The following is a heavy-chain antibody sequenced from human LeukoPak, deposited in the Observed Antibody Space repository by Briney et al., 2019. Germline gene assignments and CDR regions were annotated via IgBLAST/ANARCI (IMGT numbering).Heavy chain of an antibody. Sequence: PGGSLRLSCGASGFTFSSYAMSWVRQAPGTGLEWVSGISGGGASTYHADSVKGRFTISRDNSKNTLYLQMSSLRAEDTAVYYCARGHRGAGTVYFDYWGQGTLVTVSS. J-gene: IGHJ4*02. V-gene: IGHV3-23*01. CDR1: GFTFSSYA. CDR2: ISGGGAST. D-gene: IGHD1-14*01. CDR3: ARGHRGAGTVYFDY.